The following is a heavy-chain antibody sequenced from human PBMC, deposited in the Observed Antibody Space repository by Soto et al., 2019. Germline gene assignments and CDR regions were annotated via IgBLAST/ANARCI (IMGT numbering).Heavy chain of an antibody. D-gene: IGHD1-1*01. CDR2: IRGSGGSS. J-gene: IGHJ4*01. CDR3: AKYVHSDE. V-gene: IGHV3-23*01. CDR1: GFTFSSYD. Sequence: EVQLLESGGGLVQPGGSLRLSCAASGFTFSSYDMNWVRQAPGKGLEWVSAIRGSGGSSYYADSVKGRFSISRDNSKNTLYLQINRPRDEETAVYYCAKYVHSDEWGHETVLTVYS.